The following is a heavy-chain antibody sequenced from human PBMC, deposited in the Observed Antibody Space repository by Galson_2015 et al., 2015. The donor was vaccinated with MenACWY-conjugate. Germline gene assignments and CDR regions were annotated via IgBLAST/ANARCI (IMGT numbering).Heavy chain of an antibody. V-gene: IGHV3-13*04. CDR2: IGAAGDT. CDR3: ARGAHNWFDP. CDR1: GFTINTYD. J-gene: IGHJ5*02. Sequence: SLRLSCAASGFTINTYDMLWVRRDSGKGLEWVSSIGAAGDTYYADSVRGRFTISRENAKNSLYLQMDSLRAEDTAVYYCARGAHNWFDPWGQGTLVTVSS.